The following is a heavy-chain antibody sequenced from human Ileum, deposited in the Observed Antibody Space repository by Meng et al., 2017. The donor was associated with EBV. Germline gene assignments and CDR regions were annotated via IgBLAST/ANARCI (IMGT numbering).Heavy chain of an antibody. CDR2: VYHDGAT. CDR1: VDSVSGRGW. D-gene: IGHD3-10*01. CDR3: ARSRPIVRGLDY. J-gene: IGHJ4*02. Sequence: QGRREGAGPGVVKPSGTLSLTCSVVVDSVSGRGWWRWVRQPPGKGLERSGEVYHDGATNYHPSLKSRVTISLDKSKNEVNLHLNSLTAADTAVYFCARSRPIVRGLDYWGQGTLVTVSS. V-gene: IGHV4-4*02.